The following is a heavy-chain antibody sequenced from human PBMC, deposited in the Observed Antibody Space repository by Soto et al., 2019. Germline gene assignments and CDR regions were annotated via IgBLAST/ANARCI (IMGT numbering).Heavy chain of an antibody. V-gene: IGHV3-53*01. Sequence: EVQLVEPGGGLIQPGGSLRLSCAASGFTVSSNYMSWVRQAPGKGLEWVSVIYSGGSTYYADSVKGRFTISRDNSKNTLYLQMNSRRAEDTAVYYCARSIAVAGTPPGFDYWGQGTLVTVSS. J-gene: IGHJ4*02. CDR3: ARSIAVAGTPPGFDY. CDR1: GFTVSSNY. D-gene: IGHD6-19*01. CDR2: IYSGGST.